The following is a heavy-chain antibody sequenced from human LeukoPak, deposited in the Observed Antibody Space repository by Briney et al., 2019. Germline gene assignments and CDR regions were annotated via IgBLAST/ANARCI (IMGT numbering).Heavy chain of an antibody. Sequence: GGSRRLSCAASGFTFGNYAMHWVRQAPGKGLEWDSLINGDGTTYYADSVKGRFTTSRDNRKNSLYLQMSSLKTEDAALFYCAKGSGYHNGDASDIWGQGTMVTVSS. CDR2: INGDGTT. V-gene: IGHV3-43*02. CDR3: AKGSGYHNGDASDI. CDR1: GFTFGNYA. D-gene: IGHD5-12*01. J-gene: IGHJ3*02.